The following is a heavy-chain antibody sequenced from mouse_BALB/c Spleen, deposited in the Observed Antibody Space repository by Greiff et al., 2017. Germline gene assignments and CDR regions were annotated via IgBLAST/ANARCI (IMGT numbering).Heavy chain of an antibody. CDR3: ARATGTKYFDY. V-gene: IGHV1-4*01. CDR2: INPSSGYT. J-gene: IGHJ2*01. D-gene: IGHD4-1*02. CDR1: GYTFTSYT. Sequence: QVQLKQSGAELARPGASVKMSCKASGYTFTSYTMHWVKQRPGQGLEWIGYINPSSGYTNYNQKFKDKATLTADKSSSTAYMQLSSLTSEDSAVYYCARATGTKYFDYWGQGTTLTVSS.